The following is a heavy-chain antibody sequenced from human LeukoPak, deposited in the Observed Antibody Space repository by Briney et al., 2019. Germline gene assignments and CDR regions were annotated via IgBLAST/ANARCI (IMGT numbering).Heavy chain of an antibody. Sequence: PSETLSLTCTVSGDSISSGNYYWTWIRQPAGKGLEWIGRIYTSGSTNYNPSLKSRVTISVDTSKNQFSLKLSSVTAADTAVYYCARDRWPQMYYDYVWGSYPPDNWFDPWGQGTLVTVSS. CDR2: IYTSGST. V-gene: IGHV4-61*02. J-gene: IGHJ5*02. CDR1: GDSISSGNYY. CDR3: ARDRWPQMYYDYVWGSYPPDNWFDP. D-gene: IGHD3-16*02.